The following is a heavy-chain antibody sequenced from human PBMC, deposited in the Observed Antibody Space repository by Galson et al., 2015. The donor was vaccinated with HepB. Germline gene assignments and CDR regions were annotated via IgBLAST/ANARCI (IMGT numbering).Heavy chain of an antibody. D-gene: IGHD1-7*01. CDR3: AMKGGRVVKTNNWFDP. CDR2: IIPIFGTA. J-gene: IGHJ5*02. CDR1: GGTFSSYA. Sequence: SVKVSCKASGGTFSSYAISWVRQAPGQGLEWVGGIIPIFGTANYAQKFQGRVTITADESTSTAYMELSSLRSEDTAVYYCAMKGGRVVKTNNWFDPWGQGTLVTVSS. V-gene: IGHV1-69*13.